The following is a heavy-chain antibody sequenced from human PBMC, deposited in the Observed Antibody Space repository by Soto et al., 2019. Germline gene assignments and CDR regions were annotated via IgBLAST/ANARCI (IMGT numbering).Heavy chain of an antibody. V-gene: IGHV3-74*01. CDR2: INSDGSST. J-gene: IGHJ4*02. CDR3: ARESYDIYDY. Sequence: GGSLRLSCAASGFTFSSYWMHWVRQAPGKGLVWVSRINSDGSSTSYADSVRGRFTISRDNPKNTLYLQMNILRAEDTAVYYCARESYDIYDYWGQGTRVTVSS. D-gene: IGHD3-9*01. CDR1: GFTFSSYW.